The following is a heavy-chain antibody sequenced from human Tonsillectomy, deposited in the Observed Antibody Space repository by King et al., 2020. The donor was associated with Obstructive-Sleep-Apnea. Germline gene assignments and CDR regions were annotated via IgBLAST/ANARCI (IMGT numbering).Heavy chain of an antibody. CDR3: ARSQLLSLLFDY. Sequence: VQLQESGPGLVKPSETLSLTCTVSGGSISSYYWSWIRQPPGKGLEWIGYIYYSGSTNYNPSLKSRVTISVDTSKNQFSLKLSSVTAADTAVYYCARSQLLSLLFDYWGQGTLVTVSS. CDR1: GGSISSYY. J-gene: IGHJ4*02. D-gene: IGHD1-26*01. V-gene: IGHV4-59*01. CDR2: IYYSGST.